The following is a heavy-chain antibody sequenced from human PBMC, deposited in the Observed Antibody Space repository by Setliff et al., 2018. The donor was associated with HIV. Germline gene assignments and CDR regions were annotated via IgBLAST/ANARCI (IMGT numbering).Heavy chain of an antibody. V-gene: IGHV4-59*04. CDR2: IYHSGST. J-gene: IGHJ6*03. CDR3: AVLTHYYGSGSSGPTDYYYYMDV. D-gene: IGHD3-10*01. CDR1: GGSISSYY. Sequence: PSETLSLTCTVSGGSISSYYWSWIRQPPGKGLEWIGYIYHSGSTYYNPSLKSRVTISVDTSKNQFSLKLSSVTAADTAVYYCAVLTHYYGSGSSGPTDYYYYMDVWGKGTTVTVSS.